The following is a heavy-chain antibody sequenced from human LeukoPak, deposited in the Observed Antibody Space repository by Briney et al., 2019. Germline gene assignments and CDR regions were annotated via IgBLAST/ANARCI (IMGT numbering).Heavy chain of an antibody. J-gene: IGHJ3*02. CDR3: ARAAYSGVVS. Sequence: GGSLRLSCAASGFTFSSYWMSWVRQAPGKGLEWVSVIYSGGSTYYADSVKGRFTISRDNSKNTLYLQMNSLRAEDTAVYYCARAAYSGVVSWGQGTMVTVSS. CDR2: IYSGGST. CDR1: GFTFSSYW. D-gene: IGHD2-21*01. V-gene: IGHV3-53*01.